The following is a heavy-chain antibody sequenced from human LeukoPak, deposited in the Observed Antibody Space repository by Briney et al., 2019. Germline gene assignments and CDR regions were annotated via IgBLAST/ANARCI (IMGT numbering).Heavy chain of an antibody. V-gene: IGHV3-30*18. CDR2: ISYDGSNK. D-gene: IGHD6-13*01. J-gene: IGHJ4*02. CDR3: AKIPSSWYYFDQ. CDR1: GFTFSIYG. Sequence: GRSLRLSCAASGFTFSIYGMHWVRQAPGKGLEWVAVISYDGSNKYYADSVKGRFTISRDNSKNTLYLQMNSLRAEDTAVYYCAKIPSSWYYFDQWGQGTLVTVSS.